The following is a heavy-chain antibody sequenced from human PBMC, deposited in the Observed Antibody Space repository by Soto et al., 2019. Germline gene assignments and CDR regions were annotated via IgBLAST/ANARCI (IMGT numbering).Heavy chain of an antibody. CDR1: GYTFTSYA. CDR3: ARSLYGSGRYGMDV. D-gene: IGHD3-10*01. J-gene: IGHJ6*02. CDR2: INAGNGNT. Sequence: QVQLVQSGAEVKKPGASVKVSCKASGYTFTSYAMHWVRQAPGQRLEWMGWINAGNGNTKYSQKFQGRVTITRDTXXSPAYMELSSLRSEDTAVYYCARSLYGSGRYGMDVWGQGTTVTVSS. V-gene: IGHV1-3*01.